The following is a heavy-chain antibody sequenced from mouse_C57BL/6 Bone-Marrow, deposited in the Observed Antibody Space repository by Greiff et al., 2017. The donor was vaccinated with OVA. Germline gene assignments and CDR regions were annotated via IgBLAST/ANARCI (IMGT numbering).Heavy chain of an antibody. CDR1: GYTFTSYW. CDR3: ARSEGYYDYFAY. Sequence: VQLQQSGAELVKPGASVKLSCKASGYTFTSYWMHWVKQRPGQGLEWIGMIHPNSGSTNYNEKFKSKATLTVDKSSSTAYMQLSSLTSEDSAVYYCARSEGYYDYFAYWGQGTLVTVSA. V-gene: IGHV1-64*01. D-gene: IGHD2-4*01. CDR2: IHPNSGST. J-gene: IGHJ3*01.